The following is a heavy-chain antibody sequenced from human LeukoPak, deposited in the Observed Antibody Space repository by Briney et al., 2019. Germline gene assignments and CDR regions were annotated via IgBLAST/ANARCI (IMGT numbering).Heavy chain of an antibody. CDR3: AKDRGY. J-gene: IGHJ4*02. V-gene: IGHV3-23*01. Sequence: GGSLRLSCAASGFTFSSFPMTWVRQVPGKGLEWVSAVSTSGDTTYYADSVKGRFTISRDNSKNTLYLQMNSLRDEDTAVYYCAKDRGYWGQGTLVTVSS. CDR1: GFTFSSFP. CDR2: VSTSGDTT.